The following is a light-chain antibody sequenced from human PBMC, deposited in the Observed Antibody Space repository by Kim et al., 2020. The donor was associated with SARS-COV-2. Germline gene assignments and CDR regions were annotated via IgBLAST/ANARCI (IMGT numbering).Light chain of an antibody. J-gene: IGKJ2*03. Sequence: RATLKCKSSQTVLYNSNKKNYLAGYEQKQGQAPKLLICWASIRESGVSDRFSGSGSETDFTLTISSLQAEDGAVYYCQQYYSTPPSFGQGTKREI. V-gene: IGKV4-1*01. CDR1: QTVLYNSNKKNY. CDR3: QQYYSTPPS. CDR2: WAS.